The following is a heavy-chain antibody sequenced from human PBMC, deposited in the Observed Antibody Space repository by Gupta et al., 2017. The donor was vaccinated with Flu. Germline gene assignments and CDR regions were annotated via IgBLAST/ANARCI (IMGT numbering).Heavy chain of an antibody. CDR2: ISSDGYNR. J-gene: IGHJ4*02. CDR3: AKGGAPNSGSYYLDY. CDR1: GFTFSTYG. V-gene: IGHV3-30*18. Sequence: QVQLVASGGGVVQPGRSLRLSCSASGFTFSTYGMHWVRQAPGNGLECVAGISSDGYNRYYADSMKGRFTISRDNSKNTLYLQVSSLRPEDTALYYCAKGGAPNSGSYYLDYWGQGTLVTVSS. D-gene: IGHD1-26*01.